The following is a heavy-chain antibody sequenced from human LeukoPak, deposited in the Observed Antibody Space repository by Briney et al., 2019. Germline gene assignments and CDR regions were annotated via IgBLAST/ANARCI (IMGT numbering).Heavy chain of an antibody. D-gene: IGHD3-10*01. J-gene: IGHJ4*02. CDR3: ARVASGRQYYFDY. CDR2: INPNSGGT. V-gene: IGHV1-2*02. Sequence: ASVKVSCKASGYTFTGYYMHWVRQAPGQGLEWMGWINPNSGGTNYAQKFQGRVTMTRDTSISTAYMELSRLRSDDTAVYYCARVASGRQYYFDYWSQGTLVTVSS. CDR1: GYTFTGYY.